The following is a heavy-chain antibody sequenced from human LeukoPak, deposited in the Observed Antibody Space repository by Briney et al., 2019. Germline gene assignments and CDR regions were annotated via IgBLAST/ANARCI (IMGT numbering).Heavy chain of an antibody. CDR1: GFIFSSYA. V-gene: IGHV3-23*01. CDR3: AKDRGSSWYGTSDY. D-gene: IGHD6-13*01. CDR2: ISVSGGST. J-gene: IGHJ4*02. Sequence: GGSLRLSCAASGFIFSSYAMSWVRQTPGKGLEWVSRISVSGGSTYYADSVKGRFTISRDNSKNTLYLQMNSLRAEDTAVYYCAKDRGSSWYGTSDYWGQGTLVTASS.